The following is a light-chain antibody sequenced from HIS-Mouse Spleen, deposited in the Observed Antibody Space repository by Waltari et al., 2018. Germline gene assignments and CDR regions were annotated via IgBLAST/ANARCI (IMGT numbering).Light chain of an antibody. CDR3: YSTDSSGNHRV. J-gene: IGLJ2*01. CDR1: ALPKKY. Sequence: SYELTQPPSVSVSPGQTARITCSGDALPKKYAYSYQQKSGQAPVLVIDEDSKRPAGIPERFSGSSSWTMATLTISGAQVEDEADYYCYSTDSSGNHRVFGGGTKLTVL. V-gene: IGLV3-10*01. CDR2: EDS.